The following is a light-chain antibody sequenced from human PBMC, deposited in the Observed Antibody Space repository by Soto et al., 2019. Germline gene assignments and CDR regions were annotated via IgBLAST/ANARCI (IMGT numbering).Light chain of an antibody. CDR2: GNS. V-gene: IGLV1-40*01. Sequence: QSVLTQPPSVSGAPGQRVTISCTGSSSNIGAGYDVHWYQQLPGTVPKLLIYGNSNRPSGVPDRFSGSKSATSASLAITGLQAEDEADYYCQSYDSSLSGGVFGGGTKVTVL. J-gene: IGLJ3*02. CDR3: QSYDSSLSGGV. CDR1: SSNIGAGYD.